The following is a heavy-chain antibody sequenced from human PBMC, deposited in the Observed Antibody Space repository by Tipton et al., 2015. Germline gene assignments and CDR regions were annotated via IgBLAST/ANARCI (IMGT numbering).Heavy chain of an antibody. CDR3: ARDFHNYLFDY. Sequence: TLSLTCTVSGGSVISGTDYWSWIRQPPGKGLEWIGYTFSGGSTNYNPSLKSRVTISLDTSKNQFSLNLNSVTAADTAVYYCARDFHNYLFDYWGQGTLVTVSS. CDR1: GGSVISGTDY. D-gene: IGHD1-1*01. J-gene: IGHJ4*02. CDR2: TFSGGST. V-gene: IGHV4-61*01.